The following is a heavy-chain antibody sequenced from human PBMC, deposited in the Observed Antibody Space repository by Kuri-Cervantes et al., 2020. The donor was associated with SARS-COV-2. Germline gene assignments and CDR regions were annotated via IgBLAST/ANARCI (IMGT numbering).Heavy chain of an antibody. CDR2: INWNGGST. CDR1: GFTFDDYG. J-gene: IGHJ4*02. Sequence: GGSLRLSCAASGFTFDDYGMSWVRQAPGKGLEWVSRINWNGGSTGYADSVKGRFTISRDNAKNSLYLQMNSLRAEDTAVYYCAKSSSWYFDYWGQGTLVTVSS. V-gene: IGHV3-20*04. D-gene: IGHD6-13*01. CDR3: AKSSSWYFDY.